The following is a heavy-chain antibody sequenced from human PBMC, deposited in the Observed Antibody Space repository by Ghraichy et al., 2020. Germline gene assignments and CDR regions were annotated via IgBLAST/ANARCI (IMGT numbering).Heavy chain of an antibody. CDR2: INSDGSST. Sequence: GSLRLSCAASGFTFSSYWMHWVRQAPGKGLVWVSRINSDGSSTSYADSVKGRFTISRDNAKNTLYLQMNSLRAEDTAVYYCARDALYGFWSGYPRFDPWGQGTLVTVSS. V-gene: IGHV3-74*01. CDR1: GFTFSSYW. J-gene: IGHJ5*02. CDR3: ARDALYGFWSGYPRFDP. D-gene: IGHD3-3*01.